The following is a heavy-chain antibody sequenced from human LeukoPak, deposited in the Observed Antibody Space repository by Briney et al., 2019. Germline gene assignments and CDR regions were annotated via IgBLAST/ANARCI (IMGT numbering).Heavy chain of an antibody. J-gene: IGHJ4*02. Sequence: GGSLRLSCAASGFTFSSYGMHWVRQAPGKGLEWVAVIWYDGSNKYYADSVKGRFTISRDNSKNTLYLQMNSLRAEDTAVYYCARDPVPDGYNHYFDYWGQGTLVTVSS. V-gene: IGHV3-33*01. D-gene: IGHD5-24*01. CDR1: GFTFSSYG. CDR3: ARDPVPDGYNHYFDY. CDR2: IWYDGSNK.